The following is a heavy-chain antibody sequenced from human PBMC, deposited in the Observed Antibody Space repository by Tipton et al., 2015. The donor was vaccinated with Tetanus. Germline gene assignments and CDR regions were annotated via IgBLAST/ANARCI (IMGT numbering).Heavy chain of an antibody. J-gene: IGHJ4*02. V-gene: IGHV4-61*01. CDR2: ISYSGRT. CDR3: ARANYEFPKKGPFDS. CDR1: GGSVNSGTYY. D-gene: IGHD3-3*01. Sequence: TLSLTCSVSGGSVNSGTYYWSWIRQPPGKGLEWLAYISYSGRTNSNYSLKSRITVSQDTSKNQFSLKLTSVTATDTAVYYCARANYEFPKKGPFDSWGRGTLVIVSS.